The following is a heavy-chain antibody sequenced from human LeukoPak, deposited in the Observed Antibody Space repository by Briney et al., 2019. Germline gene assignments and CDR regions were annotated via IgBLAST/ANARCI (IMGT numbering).Heavy chain of an antibody. V-gene: IGHV3-53*01. J-gene: IGHJ3*02. CDR3: ARDIEDIAVVPLVGRTHAFDI. CDR1: GFTVSNNY. CDR2: IYSGGST. Sequence: GSLRLSCAASGFTVSNNYISWVRQAPGKGLEWVSVIYSGGSTYYADSVKGRFTISRAKNTLYLQMNSLRAEDTAVYYCARDIEDIAVVPLVGRTHAFDIWGQGTMVTVSS. D-gene: IGHD2-2*01.